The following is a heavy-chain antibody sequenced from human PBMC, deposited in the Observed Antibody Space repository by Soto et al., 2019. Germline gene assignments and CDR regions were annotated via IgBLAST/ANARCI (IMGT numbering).Heavy chain of an antibody. D-gene: IGHD2-15*01. CDR2: ITWNSGGR. CDR3: AKDVLGFCSGNNCRSKYFDY. Sequence: EVQLVESGGGLVQPGRSLRLSCAASGFTFDAYAMHWVRRAPGKGLEWVSGITWNSGGRGDADSVRGRFTISRDNAKNALYLQMSSLRAEDTALYYCAKDVLGFCSGNNCRSKYFDYWGQGTLVTVSS. V-gene: IGHV3-9*01. J-gene: IGHJ4*02. CDR1: GFTFDAYA.